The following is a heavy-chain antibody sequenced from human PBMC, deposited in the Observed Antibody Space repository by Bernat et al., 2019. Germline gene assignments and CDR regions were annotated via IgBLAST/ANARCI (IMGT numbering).Heavy chain of an antibody. CDR2: IKQDGSEK. CDR1: GFTFSSYW. V-gene: IGHV3-7*01. Sequence: EVQLVESGGGLVQPGGSLRLSCAASGFTFSSYWMSWVRQAPGKGLEWVANIKQDGSEKCYVDAVKGRFTISRDNAKNSLYLQMNSLRAEDTAVYYCARGPIAAAGTYYYYYMDVWGKGTTVTVSS. CDR3: ARGPIAAAGTYYYYYMDV. J-gene: IGHJ6*03. D-gene: IGHD6-13*01.